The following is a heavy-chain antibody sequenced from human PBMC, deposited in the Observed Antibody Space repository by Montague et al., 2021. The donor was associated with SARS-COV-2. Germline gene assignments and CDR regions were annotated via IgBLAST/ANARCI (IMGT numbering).Heavy chain of an antibody. Sequence: SLRLSCAASGFAFSNYAMSWVRQAPGKGPEWVSAITGSGSNTYYADSMKGRFTIFRDNSRSTLYLQINSLRAEDTAVYYCARQNWNDGGDYWGQGTLVTVSS. CDR2: ITGSGSNT. CDR1: GFAFSNYA. CDR3: ARQNWNDGGDY. D-gene: IGHD1-1*01. J-gene: IGHJ4*02. V-gene: IGHV3-23*01.